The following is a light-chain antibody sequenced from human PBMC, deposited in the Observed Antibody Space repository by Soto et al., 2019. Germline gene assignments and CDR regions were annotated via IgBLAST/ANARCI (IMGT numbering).Light chain of an antibody. Sequence: EIVLTQSPATLSLSPGERATLSCRASQSVSSYLAWYQQKPGQAPRLLIYDASNRATGIPARFSGSGSGTDFTLTISSLQSEDFAVYYCQQYNKWLYTFGQGTKLEIK. CDR2: DAS. J-gene: IGKJ2*01. CDR1: QSVSSY. V-gene: IGKV3-11*01. CDR3: QQYNKWLYT.